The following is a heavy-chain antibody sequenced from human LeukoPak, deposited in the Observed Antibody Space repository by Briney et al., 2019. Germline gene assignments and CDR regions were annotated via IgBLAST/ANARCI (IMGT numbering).Heavy chain of an antibody. D-gene: IGHD2-15*01. Sequence: PVGFLRLSCAASGFTFSSYTMNWVRQAPGKGLEWVSSISSSSSYIYYADSVKGRLTISRDNAKNSLYLQMNSLRAEDTAVYYCARDPTPRYCSGGSCYTHYGMDVWGQGTTVTVSS. V-gene: IGHV3-21*01. CDR2: ISSSSSYI. J-gene: IGHJ6*02. CDR1: GFTFSSYT. CDR3: ARDPTPRYCSGGSCYTHYGMDV.